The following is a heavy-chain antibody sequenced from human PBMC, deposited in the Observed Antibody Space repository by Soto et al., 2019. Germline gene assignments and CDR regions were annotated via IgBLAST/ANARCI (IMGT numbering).Heavy chain of an antibody. J-gene: IGHJ6*02. Sequence: PSETLSLTCTVSGGSISSGGYYWSWIRQHPGKGLEWIGYIYYSGSTYYNPSLKSRVTISVDTSKNQFSLKLSSVTAADTAVYYCASWHDYGDYNVDSQRYYYYGMDVWGQGTTVTVSS. CDR3: ASWHDYGDYNVDSQRYYYYGMDV. CDR1: GGSISSGGYY. V-gene: IGHV4-31*03. D-gene: IGHD4-17*01. CDR2: IYYSGST.